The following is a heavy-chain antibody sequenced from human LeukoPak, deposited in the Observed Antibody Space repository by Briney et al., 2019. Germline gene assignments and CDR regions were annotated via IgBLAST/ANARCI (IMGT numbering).Heavy chain of an antibody. D-gene: IGHD3-10*02. J-gene: IGHJ4*02. Sequence: GGSLRLSCAASGFTFSSYSMNWVRQAPGKGLEWVSSISSSSSYIYYADSVKGRFTISRDNAKNSLYLQMNSLRAEDTAVYYCARQSYYYVAPFDYWGQGTLVTVSS. CDR1: GFTFSSYS. CDR3: ARQSYYYVAPFDY. V-gene: IGHV3-21*01. CDR2: ISSSSSYI.